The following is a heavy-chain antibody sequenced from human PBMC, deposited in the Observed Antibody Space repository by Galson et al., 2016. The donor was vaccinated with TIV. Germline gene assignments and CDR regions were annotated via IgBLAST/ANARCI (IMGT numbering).Heavy chain of an antibody. CDR1: GFTFSSYA. J-gene: IGHJ4*02. Sequence: SLRLSCAASGFTFSSYAITWVRQAPGKGLEWIPAISGGGGSTYHTDSVKGWFTISRDNSKNTVFLQMNSLRVEDTAVYYCAKIDSSGYNYGGRFVYWGQGTLVTVSS. D-gene: IGHD3-22*01. CDR3: AKIDSSGYNYGGRFVY. CDR2: ISGGGGST. V-gene: IGHV3-23*01.